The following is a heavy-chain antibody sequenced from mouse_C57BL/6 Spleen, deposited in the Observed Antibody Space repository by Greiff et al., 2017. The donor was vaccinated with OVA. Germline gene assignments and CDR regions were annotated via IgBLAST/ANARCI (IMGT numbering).Heavy chain of an antibody. Sequence: EVKVEESGPGLVKPSQSLSLTCSVPGYSITSGYYWNWIRQFPGNKLEWMGYISYDGSNNYNPSLKNRISITRDTSKNQFFLKLNSVTTEDTATYYCARGGTVVGYFDYWGQGTTLTVSS. CDR1: GYSITSGYY. CDR2: ISYDGSN. D-gene: IGHD1-1*01. J-gene: IGHJ2*01. CDR3: ARGGTVVGYFDY. V-gene: IGHV3-6*01.